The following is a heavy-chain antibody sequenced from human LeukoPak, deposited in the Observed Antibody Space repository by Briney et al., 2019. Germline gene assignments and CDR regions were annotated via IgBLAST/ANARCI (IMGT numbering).Heavy chain of an antibody. CDR2: IYYSGST. Sequence: PSETLSLTCPVATGSISSYYWSWIRQPPGKGLEWIGYIYYSGSTNYNPSLKSRVTISVDTSKNQFSLKLSSVTAADTAVYYCAREIGQRFGAFDIWGQGTMVTVSS. V-gene: IGHV4-59*01. D-gene: IGHD3-10*01. CDR1: TGSISSYY. CDR3: AREIGQRFGAFDI. J-gene: IGHJ3*02.